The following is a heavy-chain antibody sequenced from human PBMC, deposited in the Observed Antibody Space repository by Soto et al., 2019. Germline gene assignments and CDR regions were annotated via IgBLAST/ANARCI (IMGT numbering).Heavy chain of an antibody. Sequence: SETLSLTCTVSGGSISSYYWSWIRQPPGKGLEWIGYIYYSGSTNYNPSLKSRVTISVDTSKNQFSLKLSSVTAADTAVYYCARETDFWSGQGGAWFDPWGQGTLVTVSS. CDR2: IYYSGST. D-gene: IGHD3-3*01. CDR3: ARETDFWSGQGGAWFDP. J-gene: IGHJ5*02. CDR1: GGSISSYY. V-gene: IGHV4-59*01.